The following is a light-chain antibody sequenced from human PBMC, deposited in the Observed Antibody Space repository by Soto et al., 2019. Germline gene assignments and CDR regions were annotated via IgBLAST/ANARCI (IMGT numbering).Light chain of an antibody. CDR3: QQFNRSSSWT. CDR1: QSISNL. J-gene: IGKJ1*01. V-gene: IGKV1-5*01. CDR2: DAS. Sequence: DIPMTQSPSTLTASVGDRVTIACRDSQSISNLLAWYQQRPGKAPQLLIYDASTLLRGVPSRFSGSGFGTEFTLTISSLQPDDFATDYCQQFNRSSSWTFGQGTKVEI.